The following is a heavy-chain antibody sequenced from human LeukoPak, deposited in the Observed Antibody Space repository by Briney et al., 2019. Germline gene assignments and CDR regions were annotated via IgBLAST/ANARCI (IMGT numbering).Heavy chain of an antibody. CDR1: GGSISSSGYY. Sequence: SETLSLTCTVSGGSISSSGYYWSWIRQHPGKGLEWIGYIYYSGSTNYNPSLKSRVTISVDTSKNQFSLKLSSVTAADTAVYYCARGDSSGWYGIDYWGQGTLATVSS. V-gene: IGHV4-61*08. J-gene: IGHJ4*02. D-gene: IGHD6-19*01. CDR3: ARGDSSGWYGIDY. CDR2: IYYSGST.